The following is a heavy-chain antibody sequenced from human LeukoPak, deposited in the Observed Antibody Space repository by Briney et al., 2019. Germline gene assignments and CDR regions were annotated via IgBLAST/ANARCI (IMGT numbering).Heavy chain of an antibody. CDR1: GFTFSSYS. D-gene: IGHD6-13*01. V-gene: IGHV3-48*04. CDR3: ARCGYSSSWFENWFDP. Sequence: GGSLRLSCAASGFTFSSYSMNWVRQAPGKGLEWVSYISSSSSTIYYADSVKGRFTISRDNAKNSLYLQMNSLRAEDTAVYYCARCGYSSSWFENWFDPWGQGTLVTVSS. J-gene: IGHJ5*02. CDR2: ISSSSSTI.